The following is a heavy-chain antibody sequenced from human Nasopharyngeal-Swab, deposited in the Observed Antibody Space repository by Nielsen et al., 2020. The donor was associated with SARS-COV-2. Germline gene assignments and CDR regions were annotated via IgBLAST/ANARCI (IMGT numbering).Heavy chain of an antibody. CDR3: ASDSSGYLFNYGMDV. CDR2: IYCSGST. Sequence: SETLSLTCTVSGGSISSYYWSWIRQPPGKGLEWIGYIYCSGSTNYNPSLKSRVTISVDTSKNQFSLKLSSVTAADTAVYYCASDSSGYLFNYGMDVWGQGTTVTVSS. V-gene: IGHV4-59*08. J-gene: IGHJ6*02. CDR1: GGSISSYY. D-gene: IGHD3-22*01.